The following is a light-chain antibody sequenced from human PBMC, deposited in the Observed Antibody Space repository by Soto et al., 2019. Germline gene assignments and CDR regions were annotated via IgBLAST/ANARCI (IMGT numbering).Light chain of an antibody. V-gene: IGLV2-14*01. CDR3: SSYTSSTTPYV. CDR1: SNDIGGYDY. Sequence: QSVLTQPASVSGSPGQSITISCTGTSNDIGGYDYVSWYQQHPGKAPKLMIYDVSNRPSGVSIRFSGSKSGNTASLTISGLQAEDEADYYCSSYTSSTTPYVFGTGTKLTV. CDR2: DVS. J-gene: IGLJ1*01.